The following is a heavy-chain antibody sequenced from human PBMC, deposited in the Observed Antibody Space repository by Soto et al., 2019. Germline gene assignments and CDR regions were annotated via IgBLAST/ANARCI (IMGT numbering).Heavy chain of an antibody. V-gene: IGHV4-59*04. CDR3: ARTMYYYGSGSYYSYYFDY. CDR1: GGSISSYY. D-gene: IGHD3-10*01. Sequence: PSETLSLTCTVSGGSISSYYWSWIRQPPGKGLEWIGYIYYSGSTYYNPSLKSRVTMSVDTSKNQFSLKLSSVTAVDTAVYYCARTMYYYGSGSYYSYYFDYWGQGTLVTVSS. CDR2: IYYSGST. J-gene: IGHJ4*02.